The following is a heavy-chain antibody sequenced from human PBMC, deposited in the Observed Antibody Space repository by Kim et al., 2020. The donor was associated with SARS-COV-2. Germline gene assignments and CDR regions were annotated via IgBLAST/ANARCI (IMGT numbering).Heavy chain of an antibody. CDR2: IRQDENEK. J-gene: IGHJ6*03. D-gene: IGHD3-3*01. V-gene: IGHV3-7*01. Sequence: GLRWVANIRQDENEKSYVDSVKGRFTISRDNAKNSLYLQRNSLRAEDTAVYYCARDQSRITIFGVVINYYYMDVWGKGTTVTVSS. CDR3: ARDQSRITIFGVVINYYYMDV.